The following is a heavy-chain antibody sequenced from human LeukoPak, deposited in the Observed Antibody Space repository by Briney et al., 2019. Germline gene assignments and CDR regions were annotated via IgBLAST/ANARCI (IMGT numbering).Heavy chain of an antibody. D-gene: IGHD6-19*01. CDR2: ISGSGGST. Sequence: GGSLRLSCAASGLTFSSYAMSWVRQAPGKGLEWVSAISGSGGSTYYADSVKGRFTISRDNSKNTLYLQMNSLRAEDTAVYYCANAGPSIAMAGKGGYWGQGTLVTVSS. J-gene: IGHJ4*02. V-gene: IGHV3-23*01. CDR3: ANAGPSIAMAGKGGY. CDR1: GLTFSSYA.